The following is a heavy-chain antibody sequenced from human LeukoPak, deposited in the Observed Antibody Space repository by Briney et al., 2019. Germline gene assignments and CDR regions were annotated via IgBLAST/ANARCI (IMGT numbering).Heavy chain of an antibody. CDR2: INHSGST. J-gene: IGHJ4*02. Sequence: PSETLSLTCAVYGGSFSGYYWSWIRQPPGKGLEWIGEINHSGSTNYNPSLKSRVTISVDTSKNQFSLKLSSVTAADTAVYYCARHRRGTITMVRPFDYWGQGTLVTVSS. CDR3: ARHRRGTITMVRPFDY. CDR1: GGSFSGYY. V-gene: IGHV4-34*01. D-gene: IGHD3-10*01.